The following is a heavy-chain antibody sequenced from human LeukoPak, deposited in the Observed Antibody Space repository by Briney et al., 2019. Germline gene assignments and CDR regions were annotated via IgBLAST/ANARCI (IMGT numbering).Heavy chain of an antibody. V-gene: IGHV4-61*01. J-gene: IGHJ3*02. CDR1: GGSVSSGSYY. Sequence: SETLSLACTVSGGSVSSGSYYWSLIRQPSGKGLEWIGYIYYSGSTNYNPSLKSRVTISVDTSKNQSSLKLRSVTAADTAVYYCAAHGDLDAFDIWGQGTMVTVSS. CDR3: AAHGDLDAFDI. D-gene: IGHD4-17*01. CDR2: IYYSGST.